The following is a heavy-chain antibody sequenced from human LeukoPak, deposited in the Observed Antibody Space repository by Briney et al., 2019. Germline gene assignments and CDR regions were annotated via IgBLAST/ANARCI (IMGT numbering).Heavy chain of an antibody. D-gene: IGHD3-10*01. CDR3: ARGSMVRGVIILLDY. Sequence: ASVKVSCKASGYTFTGYYMHWVRQAPGQGLEWMGWINPNSGGTNYAQKFQGRVTMTRDTSISTAYMELSRLRSDDTAVYYCARGSMVRGVIILLDYWGQGTLVTVSS. J-gene: IGHJ4*02. V-gene: IGHV1-2*02. CDR2: INPNSGGT. CDR1: GYTFTGYY.